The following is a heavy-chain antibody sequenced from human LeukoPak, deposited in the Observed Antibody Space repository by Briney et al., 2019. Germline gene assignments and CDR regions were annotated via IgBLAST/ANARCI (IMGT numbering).Heavy chain of an antibody. CDR1: GFIFSNYV. CDR3: ARVPYGSGWYYFDY. V-gene: IGHV3-33*01. Sequence: GGSLRLSCEASGFIFSNYVMHWVRQAPGKGLEWVAVIWYDGSNTYYADSVKGRFTISRDNSTNTLYLQMNSLRVEDTAVYYCARVPYGSGWYYFDYWGQGTLVTVSS. CDR2: IWYDGSNT. J-gene: IGHJ4*02. D-gene: IGHD6-19*01.